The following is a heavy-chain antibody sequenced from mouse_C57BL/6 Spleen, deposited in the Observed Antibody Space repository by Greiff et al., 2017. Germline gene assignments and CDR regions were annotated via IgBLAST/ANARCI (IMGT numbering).Heavy chain of an antibody. J-gene: IGHJ2*01. CDR3: ARSTNWDVYFDY. D-gene: IGHD4-1*01. Sequence: QVQLQQPGAELVKPGASVKMSCKASGYTFTSYWITWVKQRPGQGLEWIGDIYPGSGSTNYNEKFKSKATLTVDTSSSTAYMQLSSLTSEDSAVYYCARSTNWDVYFDYWGQGTTLTVSS. V-gene: IGHV1-55*01. CDR2: IYPGSGST. CDR1: GYTFTSYW.